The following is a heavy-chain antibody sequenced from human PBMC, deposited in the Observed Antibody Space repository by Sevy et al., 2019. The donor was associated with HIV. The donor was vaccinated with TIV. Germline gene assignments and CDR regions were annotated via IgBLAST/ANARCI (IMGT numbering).Heavy chain of an antibody. D-gene: IGHD6-19*01. CDR2: IYSGGST. J-gene: IGHJ3*02. Sequence: GGSLRLSCAASGFTVSSNYMSWVRQAPGKGLEWVSVIYSGGSTYYADSVKDRFTISRDNSKNTLYLQMNSLRAEDTAVYYCATHSSGWYDAFDIWGQGTMVTVSS. V-gene: IGHV3-53*01. CDR3: ATHSSGWYDAFDI. CDR1: GFTVSSNY.